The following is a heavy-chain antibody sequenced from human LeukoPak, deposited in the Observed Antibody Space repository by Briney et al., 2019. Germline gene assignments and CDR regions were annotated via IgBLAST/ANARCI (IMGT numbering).Heavy chain of an antibody. CDR3: ATDRGDGTFDY. V-gene: IGHV1-69*06. D-gene: IGHD3-10*01. Sequence: GASVKVSCKASGGTFSSYAISWVRQAPGQGLEWMGGIIPIFGTAIYAQKFQGRVTMTEDTSTDTAYMELSSLRSEDTAVYYCATDRGDGTFDYWGQGTLVTVSS. CDR1: GGTFSSYA. CDR2: IIPIFGTA. J-gene: IGHJ4*02.